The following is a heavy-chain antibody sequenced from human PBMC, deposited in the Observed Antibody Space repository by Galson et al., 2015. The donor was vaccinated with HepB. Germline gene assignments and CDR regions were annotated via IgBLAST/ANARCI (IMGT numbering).Heavy chain of an antibody. D-gene: IGHD3-10*01. CDR3: ASGGLTVKGFGESFLNWFDP. Sequence: SLRLSCAASGFKFSSYNMHWVRQAPGKGLEWVSYISSGSNIYYADSVRGRFTISSDNAKNFPFLQMNSLRVDDTAVYYCASGGLTVKGFGESFLNWFDPWGQGILVTVSS. J-gene: IGHJ5*02. CDR2: ISSGSNI. V-gene: IGHV3-21*01. CDR1: GFKFSSYN.